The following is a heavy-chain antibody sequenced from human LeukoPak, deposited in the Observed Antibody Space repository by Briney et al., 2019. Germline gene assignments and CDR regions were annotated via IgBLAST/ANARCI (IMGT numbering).Heavy chain of an antibody. Sequence: GGSLRLSCAASGFTFSSYAMSWVRQAPGKGLEWVSAISGSGGSTYYADSVKGRFTISRDNSKNTLYLQMNSLRAEDTAVYYCARRPPYSDTWFVMDVWGQGTTVTVSS. CDR2: ISGSGGST. V-gene: IGHV3-23*01. J-gene: IGHJ6*02. CDR1: GFTFSSYA. D-gene: IGHD1-26*01. CDR3: ARRPPYSDTWFVMDV.